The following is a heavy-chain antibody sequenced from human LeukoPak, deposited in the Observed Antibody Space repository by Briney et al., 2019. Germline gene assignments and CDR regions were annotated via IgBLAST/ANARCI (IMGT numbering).Heavy chain of an antibody. CDR1: GFTFKYYA. V-gene: IGHV3-23*01. CDR3: ARDAAEQWLGNYYYYYMDV. Sequence: PGGSLRLSCAASGFTFKYYAMTWVRQAPGKGLEWVAATDGSGDDTYYADSVKGRFTISRDNAKNSLYLQMNSLRAEDTAVYYCARDAAEQWLGNYYYYYMDVWGKGTTVTVSS. J-gene: IGHJ6*03. CDR2: TDGSGDDT. D-gene: IGHD6-19*01.